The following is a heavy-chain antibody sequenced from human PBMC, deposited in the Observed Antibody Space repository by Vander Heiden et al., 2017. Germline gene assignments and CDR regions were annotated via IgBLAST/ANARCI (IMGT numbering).Heavy chain of an antibody. Sequence: EVQLVESGGGLVQPGGSLRLSCADSGFSFRTYWMNWVRQAPGKGLEWVANIKQDGSEKYYVDSVKGRFTISRDNAKNSVYLQMNSLRAADTALYYCARGLYYYVTIGSWGQGTPVTGSS. CDR2: IKQDGSEK. V-gene: IGHV3-7*04. CDR1: GFSFRTYW. J-gene: IGHJ4*02. CDR3: ARGLYYYVTIGS. D-gene: IGHD3-10*02.